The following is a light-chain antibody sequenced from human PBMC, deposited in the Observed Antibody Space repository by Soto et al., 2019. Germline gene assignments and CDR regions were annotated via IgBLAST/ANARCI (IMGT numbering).Light chain of an antibody. Sequence: QSALTQPASVSGSPGQSITISCTGTSSDVGGYNYVSWYQQQSGKAPKLMIHEVSNRPSGVSDRFSGSRSGNTASLTISGLQAEDEADYYCSSYTANTTPLFGGGTKLTVL. CDR3: SSYTANTTPL. J-gene: IGLJ2*01. CDR1: SSDVGGYNY. CDR2: EVS. V-gene: IGLV2-14*01.